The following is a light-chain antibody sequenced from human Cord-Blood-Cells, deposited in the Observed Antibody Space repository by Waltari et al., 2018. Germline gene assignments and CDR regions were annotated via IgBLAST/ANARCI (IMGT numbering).Light chain of an antibody. Sequence: EIVLTQSPATLPLSPGERATLSCRASQSVSSYVAWYQQKPGQAPRLLIYDASNRATGIPARFSGSGSGTDFTLTISSLEPEDFAVYYCQQRSNWPPWTFGQGTKVEIK. CDR1: QSVSSY. CDR2: DAS. V-gene: IGKV3-11*01. CDR3: QQRSNWPPWT. J-gene: IGKJ1*01.